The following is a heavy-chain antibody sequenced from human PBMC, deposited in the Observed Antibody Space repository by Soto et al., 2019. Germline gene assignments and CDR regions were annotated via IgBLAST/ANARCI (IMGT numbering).Heavy chain of an antibody. CDR1: GFGISNAW. Sequence: EVQLVESGGGLVKPGGSLRLSCAASGFGISNAWMNWVRQAPGKGLEWVGRIKSKTDAGTTDYAAPVKGRFTISRDDSKNTLYLQMNSLKTEDTAVYYCTTDVWSYYGRDYCGQGTLVTVSS. CDR3: TTDVWSYYGRDY. J-gene: IGHJ4*02. D-gene: IGHD3-10*01. CDR2: IKSKTDAGTT. V-gene: IGHV3-15*07.